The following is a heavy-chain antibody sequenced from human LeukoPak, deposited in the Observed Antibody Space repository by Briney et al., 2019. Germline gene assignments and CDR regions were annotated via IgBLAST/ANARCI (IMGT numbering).Heavy chain of an antibody. J-gene: IGHJ3*01. CDR2: INTGSTTI. CDR3: ARDSSVCAFDV. Sequence: PGGSLRLSCAASGFTFSPYTMHWFRQPPGKGLEWISYINTGSTTIYYADSVMGRFTISRDNAKNSLDVQLNSLRAEDTAVYYCARDSSVCAFDVWGQGTMVTVSS. CDR1: GFTFSPYT. V-gene: IGHV3-48*01. D-gene: IGHD6-6*01.